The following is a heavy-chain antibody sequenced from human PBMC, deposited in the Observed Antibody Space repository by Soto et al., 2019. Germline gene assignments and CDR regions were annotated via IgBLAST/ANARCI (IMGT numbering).Heavy chain of an antibody. CDR2: IYYSGST. Sequence: PSETLSLTCTVAGDSISSSSYYCGWIRQPPGKGLEWIGGIYYSGSTYYNPSLKSRVTISVDTSKNQFSLKLSSVTAADTAVYYCAKSDSKWLLPQRYYYYYGMDVRGQGTTVTVSS. CDR3: AKSDSKWLLPQRYYYYYGMDV. V-gene: IGHV4-39*01. D-gene: IGHD3-22*01. J-gene: IGHJ6*02. CDR1: GDSISSSSYY.